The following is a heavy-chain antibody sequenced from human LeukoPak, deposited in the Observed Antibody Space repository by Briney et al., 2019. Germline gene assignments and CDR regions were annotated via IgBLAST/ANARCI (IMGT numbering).Heavy chain of an antibody. CDR3: ARGGPSVTPYY. Sequence: GGSLRLSCAASGFKFSSNWMSWVRQAPGEGLEWVANIKQDGSEKYYVDSAKGRFTISRDNAKNSLYLQMNSLRAEDTAVYYCARGGPSVTPYYWGQGTLVTVSS. V-gene: IGHV3-7*01. CDR1: GFKFSSNW. J-gene: IGHJ4*02. CDR2: IKQDGSEK. D-gene: IGHD4-17*01.